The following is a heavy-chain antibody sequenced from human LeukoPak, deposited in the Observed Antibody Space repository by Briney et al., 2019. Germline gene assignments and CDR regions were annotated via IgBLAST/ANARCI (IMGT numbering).Heavy chain of an antibody. CDR3: ARDLGLYWYFDL. CDR2: IYSGGST. Sequence: PGGSLRLSCAASGFTFSNYKMNWVRQAPGKGLEWLSVIYSGGSTYYADSVKGRFTISRDNSKNTLYLQMNSLRAEDTAVYYCARDLGLYWYFDLWGRGTLVTVSS. CDR1: GFTFSNYK. V-gene: IGHV3-66*01. J-gene: IGHJ2*01. D-gene: IGHD7-27*01.